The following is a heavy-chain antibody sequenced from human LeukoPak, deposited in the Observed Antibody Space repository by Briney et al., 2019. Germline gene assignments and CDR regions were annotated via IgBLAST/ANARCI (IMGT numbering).Heavy chain of an antibody. Sequence: PGGSLRLSCAASGFTFSSYGMHWVRQAPGKGLEWGAVISYVGSNKYYADSVKGRFTISRDNSKNTLYLQMNSLRAEDTAVYYCAKDGSSSGIDYWGQGTLVTVSS. D-gene: IGHD6-6*01. CDR3: AKDGSSSGIDY. CDR1: GFTFSSYG. V-gene: IGHV3-30*18. CDR2: ISYVGSNK. J-gene: IGHJ4*02.